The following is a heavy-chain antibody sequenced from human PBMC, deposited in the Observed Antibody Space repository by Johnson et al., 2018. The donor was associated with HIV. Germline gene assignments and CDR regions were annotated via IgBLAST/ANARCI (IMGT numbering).Heavy chain of an antibody. V-gene: IGHV3-11*01. CDR1: GFRFSDYY. CDR3: STDQAGDYVWGSYRYAFDI. J-gene: IGHJ3*02. D-gene: IGHD3-16*02. CDR2: MSSSGSTI. Sequence: QVQLVESGGGVVQPGRSLRLSCAASGFRFSDYYMSWIRQAPGKGLEWISYMSSSGSTIYHAESVKGRFTISRDNAKNSLFLQMNSLKTEDTAVYFCSTDQAGDYVWGSYRYAFDIWGQGTKVTVSS.